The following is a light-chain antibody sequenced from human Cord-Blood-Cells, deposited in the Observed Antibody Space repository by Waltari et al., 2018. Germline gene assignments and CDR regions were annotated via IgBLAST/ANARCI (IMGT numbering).Light chain of an antibody. J-gene: IGKJ2*01. Sequence: DIQMPQSPPSLSASVGARVTITCRASQSISSYLNWYQQKPGKAPKLLIYAASSLQSGVPSRFSGSGSGTDFTLTISSLQPEDFATYYYQQSYSTPYTFGQGTKLEIK. CDR3: QQSYSTPYT. CDR1: QSISSY. V-gene: IGKV1-39*01. CDR2: AAS.